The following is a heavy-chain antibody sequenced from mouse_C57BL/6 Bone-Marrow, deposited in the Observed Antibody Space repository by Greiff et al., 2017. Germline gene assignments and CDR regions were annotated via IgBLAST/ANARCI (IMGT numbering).Heavy chain of an antibody. J-gene: IGHJ1*03. D-gene: IGHD1-1*01. V-gene: IGHV1-58*01. CDR1: GYTFTSYG. CDR3: ARGATVVARYFDV. CDR2: IYIGNGYT. Sequence: EVKLQESGAELVRPGSSVKMSCKTSGYTFTSYGINWVKQRPGQGLEWIGYIYIGNGYTEYNEKFKGKATLTSDTSSSTAYMQLSSLTSEDSAIYFRARGATVVARYFDVWGTGTTVTVSS.